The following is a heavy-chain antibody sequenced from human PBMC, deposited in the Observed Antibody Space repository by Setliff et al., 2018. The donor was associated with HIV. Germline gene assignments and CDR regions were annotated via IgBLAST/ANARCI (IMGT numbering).Heavy chain of an antibody. J-gene: IGHJ4*02. D-gene: IGHD6-13*01. CDR3: AREDSSWYGSLDY. CDR1: TFSSYA. CDR2: IRGSGDTT. V-gene: IGHV3-23*01. Sequence: TFSSYAMSWVRQAPGKGLEWVSTIRGSGDTTHYADFVKGRFTISRDNSENTLYLQMNSLRAEDMAVYYCAREDSSWYGSLDYWGQGTLVTVSS.